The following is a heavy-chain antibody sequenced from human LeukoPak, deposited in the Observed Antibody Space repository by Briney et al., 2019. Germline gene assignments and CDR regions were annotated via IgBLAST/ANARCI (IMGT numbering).Heavy chain of an antibody. V-gene: IGHV3-74*01. CDR3: TREGVSDFWTGYLDV. J-gene: IGHJ6*04. Sequence: GGSLRLSCEASGFTFSTYWIHWVRQAPGKGLLWVSRVSSDGECTSYGDSVKGRFTISRDNAKNTVYLQMSSLRAEDTAVYYCTREGVSDFWTGYLDVWGKGTTVTVSS. D-gene: IGHD3/OR15-3a*01. CDR1: GFTFSTYW. CDR2: VSSDGECT.